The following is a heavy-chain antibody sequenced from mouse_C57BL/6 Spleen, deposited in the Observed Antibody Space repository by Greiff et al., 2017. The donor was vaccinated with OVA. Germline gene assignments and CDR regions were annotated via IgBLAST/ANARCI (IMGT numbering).Heavy chain of an antibody. CDR3: ARSVLGGYYFDY. V-gene: IGHV1-75*01. J-gene: IGHJ2*01. CDR2: IFPGSGST. CDR1: GYTFTDYY. Sequence: VKLMESGPELVKPGASVKISCKASGYTFTDYYINWVKQRPGQGLEWIGWIFPGSGSTYYNEKFKGKATLTVDKSSSTAYMLLSSLTSEDSAVYFCARSVLGGYYFDYWGQGTTLTVSS.